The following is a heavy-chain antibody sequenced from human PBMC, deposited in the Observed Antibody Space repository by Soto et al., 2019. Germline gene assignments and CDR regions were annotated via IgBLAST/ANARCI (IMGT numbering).Heavy chain of an antibody. CDR2: IYYSGST. CDR3: ASEYYYDSSGYYYSDY. D-gene: IGHD3-22*01. J-gene: IGHJ4*02. V-gene: IGHV4-39*01. CDR1: GGSISSSSYY. Sequence: PSETLSLTCTVSGGSISSSSYYWGWIRQPPGKGLEWIGSIYYSGSTYYNPSLKSRVTISVDTSKNQFSLKLSSVTAADTAVYYCASEYYYDSSGYYYSDYWGQGTLVTVSS.